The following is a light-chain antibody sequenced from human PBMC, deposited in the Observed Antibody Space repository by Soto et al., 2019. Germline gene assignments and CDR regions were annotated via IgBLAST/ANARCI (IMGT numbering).Light chain of an antibody. CDR2: GAS. CDR1: ESLNGQ. J-gene: IGKJ5*01. Sequence: IVMTQSPASLSVTPAEGATLSCRASESLNGQVVGCQQKPGEAPRRLIYGASTRATGIPARCSGSGSGTEFTLTISSLQSEDFAVYYCQQYYDWQITFGQGTRLEIK. V-gene: IGKV3-15*01. CDR3: QQYYDWQIT.